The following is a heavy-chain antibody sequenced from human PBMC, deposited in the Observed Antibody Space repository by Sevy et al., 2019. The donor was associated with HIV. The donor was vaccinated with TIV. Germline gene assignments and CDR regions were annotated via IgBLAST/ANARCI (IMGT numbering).Heavy chain of an antibody. D-gene: IGHD6-6*01. Sequence: SETLSLTCTVSGGSVSSGSYYWSWNRQPPGKGLEWIRYIYYSGSSNYNPSLKSRVTISVDTAKNQFSLKLSSVTAADTAVYYCARAGAAYSSSSGGMDVWGQGTTVTVSS. V-gene: IGHV4-61*01. CDR1: GGSVSSGSYY. J-gene: IGHJ6*02. CDR3: ARAGAAYSSSSGGMDV. CDR2: IYYSGSS.